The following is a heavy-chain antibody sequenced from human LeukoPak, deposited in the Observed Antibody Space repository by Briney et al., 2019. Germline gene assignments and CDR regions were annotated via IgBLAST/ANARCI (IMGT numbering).Heavy chain of an antibody. J-gene: IGHJ3*02. Sequence: ASVMVSCKASGYTFTGYYMHWVRQAPGQGLEWMGWINPNSGGTIYAQKFQGWVTMTRDTSINTVHLELSRLKSDDTAVYYCARDYYNSRSEGAFDIWGQGTMVTVSS. D-gene: IGHD3-10*01. V-gene: IGHV1-2*04. CDR3: ARDYYNSRSEGAFDI. CDR1: GYTFTGYY. CDR2: INPNSGGT.